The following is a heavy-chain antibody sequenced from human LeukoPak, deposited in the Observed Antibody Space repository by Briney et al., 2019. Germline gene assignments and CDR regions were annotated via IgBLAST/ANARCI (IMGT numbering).Heavy chain of an antibody. V-gene: IGHV3-48*03. CDR2: ISSSGHIV. CDR3: ARIGITMVRVPIGYFDY. D-gene: IGHD3-10*01. Sequence: GGSLRLSCAVSGFSFSSSEMNWVRQAPGKGLEWVSYISSSGHIVFYADSVKGRFTISRDNAKNSLYLQMNSLRAEDTAVYYCARIGITMVRVPIGYFDYWGQGTLVTVSS. J-gene: IGHJ4*02. CDR1: GFSFSSSE.